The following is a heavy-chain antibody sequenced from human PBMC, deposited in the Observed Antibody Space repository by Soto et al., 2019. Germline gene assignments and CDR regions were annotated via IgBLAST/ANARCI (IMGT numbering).Heavy chain of an antibody. V-gene: IGHV4-39*01. Sequence: SETLSLTCTVSGGSISSGDYYWSWIRQPPGKGLEWIGSIYYSGSTYYNSSLKSRVTISVDTSKNQFSLKLSSVTAADTAVFYCERCQTQAAGGWSDPWGQGTLVTVSS. CDR3: ERCQTQAAGGWSDP. J-gene: IGHJ5*02. D-gene: IGHD6-13*01. CDR2: IYYSGST. CDR1: GGSISSGDYY.